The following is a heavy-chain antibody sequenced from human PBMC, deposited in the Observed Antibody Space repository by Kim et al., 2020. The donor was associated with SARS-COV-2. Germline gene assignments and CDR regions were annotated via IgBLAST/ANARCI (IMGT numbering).Heavy chain of an antibody. V-gene: IGHV3-23*01. CDR3: AKDGALRYFDWLPAIRYFDL. J-gene: IGHJ2*01. Sequence: RFTISRDNSKNTLYLQMNSLRAEDTAVYYCAKDGALRYFDWLPAIRYFDLWGRGTLVTVSS. D-gene: IGHD3-9*01.